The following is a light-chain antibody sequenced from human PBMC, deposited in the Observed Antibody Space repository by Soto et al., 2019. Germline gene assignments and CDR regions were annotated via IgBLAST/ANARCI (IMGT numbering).Light chain of an antibody. CDR2: AAS. J-gene: IGKJ3*01. Sequence: IQLTQSPSSLSASVGDRVTITCRASQGISSYLAWYQQKPGKAPNLLIYAASTLQSGVPSRFSGSGSGTDFTLTISSLQPEDFATYYCQQLNSYPPITFGPGTKVDIK. CDR1: QGISSY. V-gene: IGKV1-9*01. CDR3: QQLNSYPPIT.